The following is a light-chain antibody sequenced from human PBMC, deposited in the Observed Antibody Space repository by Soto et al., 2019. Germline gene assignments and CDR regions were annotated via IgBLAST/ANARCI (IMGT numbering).Light chain of an antibody. CDR2: AAS. V-gene: IGKV3-20*01. CDR3: QQYGSSLTWT. CDR1: QSVTSNY. Sequence: EVVLTQSPGTVSLSPGERATLSCRASQSVTSNYLAWYQQKPGQAPRLLLYAASSRATGIPDRFSGSGSGTDFSLTISRLEPEDFAVYYCQQYGSSLTWTFGQGTKVEIK. J-gene: IGKJ1*01.